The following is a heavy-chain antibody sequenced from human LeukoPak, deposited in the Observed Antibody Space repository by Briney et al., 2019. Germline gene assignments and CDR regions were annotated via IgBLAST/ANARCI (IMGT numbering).Heavy chain of an antibody. V-gene: IGHV3-48*03. Sequence: GGSLRLSCAASGFTFNSFQMTWVRQAPGKGLEWLSYISGSGGEIFYADSVKGRFTISRDNAKNSLYLQMNSLRAEDTAVYYCERWGHSKYNSFPTKFEYWGQGTLVVVSS. CDR1: GFTFNSFQ. CDR2: ISGSGGEI. D-gene: IGHD4-11*01. J-gene: IGHJ4*02. CDR3: ERWGHSKYNSFPTKFEY.